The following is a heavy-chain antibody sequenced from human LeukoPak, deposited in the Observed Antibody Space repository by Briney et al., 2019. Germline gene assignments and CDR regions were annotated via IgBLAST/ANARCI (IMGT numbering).Heavy chain of an antibody. CDR2: ISWDGGST. V-gene: IGHV3-43*01. J-gene: IGHJ4*02. CDR3: AKDTRGSVVTAGYFDY. CDR1: GFPFDDYT. Sequence: GGSLRLSCAASGFPFDDYTMHWVRQAPGKGLEWVSLISWDGGSTYYADSVKGRFTISRDNSKNSLYLQMNSLRTEDTALYYCAKDTRGSVVTAGYFDYWGQGTLVTVSS. D-gene: IGHD2-21*02.